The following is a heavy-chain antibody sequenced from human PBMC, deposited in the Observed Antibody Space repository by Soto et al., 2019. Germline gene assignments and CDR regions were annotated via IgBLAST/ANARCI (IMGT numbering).Heavy chain of an antibody. CDR1: GFTFSSYS. D-gene: IGHD4-4*01. Sequence: GGSLRLSCAASGFTFSSYSMNWVRQAPGKGLEWVSSISSSSSYIYYADSVKGRFTISRDNAKNSLYLQMNSLRAEDTAVYYCARDSHMTTVPYYYYMDVWGKGTTVTVSS. CDR2: ISSSSSYI. CDR3: ARDSHMTTVPYYYYMDV. J-gene: IGHJ6*03. V-gene: IGHV3-21*01.